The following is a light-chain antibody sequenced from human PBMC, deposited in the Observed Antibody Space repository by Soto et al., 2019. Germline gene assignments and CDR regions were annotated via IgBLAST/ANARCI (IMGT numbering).Light chain of an antibody. CDR1: QSVSTN. J-gene: IGKJ1*01. CDR2: GAS. Sequence: EVVLTQSPATLSLSPGERASLSCRASQSVSTNLAWYQQKPGQAPSLLIYGASTRATGIPARFSGSGSATEFTLTISSLQSEDFAVYYCQQYNDWPPWTFGQGTKVKIE. CDR3: QQYNDWPPWT. V-gene: IGKV3D-15*01.